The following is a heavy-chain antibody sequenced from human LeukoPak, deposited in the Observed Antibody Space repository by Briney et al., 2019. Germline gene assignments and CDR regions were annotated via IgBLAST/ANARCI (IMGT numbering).Heavy chain of an antibody. D-gene: IGHD3-16*01. V-gene: IGHV3-30-3*01. CDR2: ISFDGSNK. Sequence: GGSLRLSCAASGFTFSSYTIHWVRQPPGKGLEWVAVISFDGSNKYYADSVKGRFTISRDNSKNTLYLQMNSLRAEDTAAYYCAREELGSSLGFDPWGQGTLVTVSS. CDR3: AREELGSSLGFDP. J-gene: IGHJ5*02. CDR1: GFTFSSYT.